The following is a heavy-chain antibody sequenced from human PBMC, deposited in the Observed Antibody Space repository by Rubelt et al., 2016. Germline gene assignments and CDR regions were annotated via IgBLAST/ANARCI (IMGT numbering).Heavy chain of an antibody. D-gene: IGHD3-10*01. CDR3: ARAVPYGSGSSDAVDI. V-gene: IGHV4-31*11. CDR1: GGSISSGGYY. CDR2: IYYSGST. Sequence: QVQLQQWGAGLLKPSETLSLTCAVYGGSISSGGYYWSWIRQHPGKGLEWIGYIYYSGSTYYNPSLKCRVTISVDASKNQFSLKLSSVTAADTAVYYCARAVPYGSGSSDAVDIWGQGTMVTVSS. J-gene: IGHJ3*02.